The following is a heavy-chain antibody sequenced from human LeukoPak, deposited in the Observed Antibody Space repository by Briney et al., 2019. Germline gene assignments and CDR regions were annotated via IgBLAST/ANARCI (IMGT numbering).Heavy chain of an antibody. CDR3: ARDPYSGSYGNYYYYFMDV. D-gene: IGHD1-26*01. V-gene: IGHV3-74*01. J-gene: IGHJ6*03. CDR2: INSDGSTT. CDR1: GFTFSSYW. Sequence: GGSLRLSCAASGFTFSSYWMHWVRQAPGKGLVWVSRINSDGSTTSYADSVKGRFTISRDNAKNSLYLQMNSLRAEDTAVYYCARDPYSGSYGNYYYYFMDVWGKGTTVTISS.